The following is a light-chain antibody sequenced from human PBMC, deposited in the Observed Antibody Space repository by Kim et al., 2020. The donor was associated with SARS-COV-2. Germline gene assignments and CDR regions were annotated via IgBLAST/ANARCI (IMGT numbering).Light chain of an antibody. J-gene: IGKJ2*01. CDR2: KVS. CDR3: MQGTNWPYT. CDR1: QSLVDSHGNTY. V-gene: IGKV2-30*01. Sequence: DGVMTQSPLSLPVTLGQPASISCRSSQSLVDSHGNTYLHWFQQRPGQSPRRLIYKVSNRDSGVPDRFTDSGSGTDFTLKISRVEAEDVGLYYCMQGTNWPYTFGQGTKLEI.